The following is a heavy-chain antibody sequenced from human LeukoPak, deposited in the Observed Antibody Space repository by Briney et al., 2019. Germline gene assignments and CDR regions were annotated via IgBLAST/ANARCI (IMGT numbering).Heavy chain of an antibody. V-gene: IGHV4-39*01. CDR2: IYYSGST. CDR3: ARRSPLMAVVTAHYYDY. J-gene: IGHJ4*02. D-gene: IGHD2-21*02. CDR1: GGSISSSSYY. Sequence: PSETLSLTCTVSGGSISSSSYYWGWIRQPPGKGLEWIGSIYYSGSTYYNPSLKSRVTISVDTSKNQFSLKLNSVTASETAVYYCARRSPLMAVVTAHYYDYWGPGTLVIVSS.